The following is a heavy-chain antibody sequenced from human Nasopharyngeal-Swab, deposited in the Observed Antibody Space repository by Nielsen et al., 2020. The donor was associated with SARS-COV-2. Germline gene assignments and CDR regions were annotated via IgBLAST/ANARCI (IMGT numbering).Heavy chain of an antibody. CDR1: GFTFSTYA. D-gene: IGHD1-26*01. CDR3: AKDAYSGNYDGGDADS. Sequence: GGSLRLSCTASGFTFSTYAMHWVRQAPDKGLEWVAVLPYDGRNKYYADSVKGRFTISRDNSKNTVYLQMNSLRAEDTAVYYCAKDAYSGNYDGGDADSWGQGTLVTVSS. V-gene: IGHV3-30*18. CDR2: LPYDGRNK. J-gene: IGHJ5*02.